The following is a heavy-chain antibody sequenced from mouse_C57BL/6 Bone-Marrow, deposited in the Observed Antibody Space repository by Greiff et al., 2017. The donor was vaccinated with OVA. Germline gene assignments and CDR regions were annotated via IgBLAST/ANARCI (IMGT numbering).Heavy chain of an antibody. CDR2: IYPGSGNT. CDR1: GYTFTDYS. D-gene: IGHD1-1*01. Sequence: VQLQQSGAELVRPGASVKLSCKASGYTFTDYSINWVKQRPGQGLEWIARIYPGSGNTYYNEKFKGKATMTAEKSSSTVYMQLSSLTSEDSAVYFCARRGFDCYGSSYDYFDYWGQGTTLTVSS. V-gene: IGHV1-76*01. CDR3: ARRGFDCYGSSYDYFDY. J-gene: IGHJ2*01.